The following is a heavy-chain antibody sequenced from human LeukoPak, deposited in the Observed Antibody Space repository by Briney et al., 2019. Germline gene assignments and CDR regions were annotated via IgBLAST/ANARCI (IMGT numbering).Heavy chain of an antibody. V-gene: IGHV4-59*01. CDR2: IYYSGST. CDR3: ARDLAVAADRGYYYMDV. Sequence: SGTLSLTCTVSGGSISSYYWSWIRQPPGKGLEWIGYIYYSGSTNYNPSLKSRVTISVDTSKNQFSLKLSSVTAADTAVYYCARDLAVAADRGYYYMDVWGKGTTVTVSS. J-gene: IGHJ6*03. D-gene: IGHD6-19*01. CDR1: GGSISSYY.